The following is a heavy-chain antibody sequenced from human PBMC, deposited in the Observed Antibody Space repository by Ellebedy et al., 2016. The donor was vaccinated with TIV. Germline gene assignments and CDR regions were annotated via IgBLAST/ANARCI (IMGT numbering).Heavy chain of an antibody. Sequence: PGGSLRLSCAASGFTFSSYAMHWVRQAPGKGLEWAAVISYDGSNKYYADSVKGRFTISRDNSKNTLYLQMNSLRAEDTAVYYCARDIVVVPAAMPVGLGYWGQGTLVTVSS. J-gene: IGHJ4*02. V-gene: IGHV3-30-3*01. D-gene: IGHD2-2*01. CDR2: ISYDGSNK. CDR1: GFTFSSYA. CDR3: ARDIVVVPAAMPVGLGY.